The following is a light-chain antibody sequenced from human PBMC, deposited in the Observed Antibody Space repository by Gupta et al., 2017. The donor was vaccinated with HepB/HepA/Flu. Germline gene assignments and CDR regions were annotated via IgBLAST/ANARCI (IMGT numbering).Light chain of an antibody. CDR1: QDIKNY. CDR2: DAS. CDR3: QQYTDLFT. J-gene: IGKJ3*01. Sequence: DIQMTQSPSSLSASVGDRVTITCQASQDIKNYLSWYQVKPGKAPKLLIYDASNLETGVPSRFSGSGSGTEFTFTISSQQAEDFATYYCQQYTDLFTFGPGTKVDIK. V-gene: IGKV1-33*01.